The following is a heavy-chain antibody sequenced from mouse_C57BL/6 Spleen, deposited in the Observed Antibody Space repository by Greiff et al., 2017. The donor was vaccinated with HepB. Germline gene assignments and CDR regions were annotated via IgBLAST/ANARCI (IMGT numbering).Heavy chain of an antibody. CDR1: GYTFTSYW. CDR3: AIWDDY. CDR2: IDPSDSYT. V-gene: IGHV1-50*01. J-gene: IGHJ2*01. D-gene: IGHD4-1*01. Sequence: QVQLQQSGAELVKPGASVKLSCKASGYTFTSYWMQWVKQRPGQGLEWIGEIDPSDSYTNYNQKFKGKATLTVDTSSSTAYMQLSSLTSEDSAVYYCAIWDDYWGQGTTLTVSS.